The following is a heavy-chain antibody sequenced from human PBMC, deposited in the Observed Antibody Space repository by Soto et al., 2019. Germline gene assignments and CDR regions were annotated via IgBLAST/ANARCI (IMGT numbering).Heavy chain of an antibody. V-gene: IGHV3-30*18. CDR2: ISYDGSNK. CDR1: GFTFSSYG. CDR3: AKEYSSRGDYYYYGMDV. Sequence: LRLSCAASGFTFSSYGMHWVRQAPGKGLEWVAVISYDGSNKYYADSVKGRFTISRDNSKNTLYLQMNSLRAEDTAVYYCAKEYSSRGDYYYYGMDVWGQGTTVTVSS. D-gene: IGHD6-13*01. J-gene: IGHJ6*02.